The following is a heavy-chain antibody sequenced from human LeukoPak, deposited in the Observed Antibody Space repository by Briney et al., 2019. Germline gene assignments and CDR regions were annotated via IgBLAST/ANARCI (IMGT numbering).Heavy chain of an antibody. CDR3: ATNMYCRGGRCHGFDY. CDR2: IWYDGSNE. CDR1: GFTFSTYG. D-gene: IGHD2-15*01. V-gene: IGHV3-33*01. J-gene: IGHJ4*02. Sequence: PGGSLRLSCAASGFTFSTYGMHWVRQAPGKGLEWVAVIWYDGSNEKYADSVKGRFTISRDNSKNTLHLQMNSLRAEDTAVYYCATNMYCRGGRCHGFDYWGQGTLVTVSS.